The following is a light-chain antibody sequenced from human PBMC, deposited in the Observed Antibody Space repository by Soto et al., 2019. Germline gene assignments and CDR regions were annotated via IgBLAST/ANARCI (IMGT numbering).Light chain of an antibody. J-gene: IGKJ5*01. CDR1: QSISSY. CDR3: QQSFSVPIT. Sequence: DIQMTQSPSSLSASVGDRVTITCRASQSISSYLSWYQQKPGKAPKLLIYAASSLQSGVPSRFSGSGSGADFTLTISSLHPEDFATYYCQQSFSVPITFGQGTRLEIK. CDR2: AAS. V-gene: IGKV1-39*01.